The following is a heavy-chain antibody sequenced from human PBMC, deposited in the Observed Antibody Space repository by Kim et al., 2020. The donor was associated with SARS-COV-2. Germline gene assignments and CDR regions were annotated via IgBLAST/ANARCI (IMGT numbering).Heavy chain of an antibody. CDR1: GFTFSSYS. CDR3: ARPHYYGSGAIGAFDI. Sequence: GGSLRLSCAASGFTFSSYSMNWVRQAPGKGLEWVSSISSSSSYIYYADSVKGRFTISRDNAKNSLYLQMNSLRAEDTAVYYCARPHYYGSGAIGAFDIWGQGTMVTVSS. CDR2: ISSSSSYI. V-gene: IGHV3-21*01. D-gene: IGHD3-10*01. J-gene: IGHJ3*02.